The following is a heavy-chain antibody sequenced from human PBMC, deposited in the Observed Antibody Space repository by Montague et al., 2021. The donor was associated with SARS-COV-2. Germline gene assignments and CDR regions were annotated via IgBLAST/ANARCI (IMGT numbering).Heavy chain of an antibody. D-gene: IGHD2-15*01. CDR1: GDSISSYY. J-gene: IGHJ5*02. CDR2: IYNSGTT. CDR3: ARGGGDCSGGCCYDWFDP. V-gene: IGHV4-59*01. Sequence: SETLSLTCTVSGDSISSYYWNWIRQPPGKGLEWIGYIYNSGTTNYNPSVKSRVTISVDTSKNQFSLKLNSVTAADTDVYYCARGGGDCSGGCCYDWFDPWGQGTLVTVSS.